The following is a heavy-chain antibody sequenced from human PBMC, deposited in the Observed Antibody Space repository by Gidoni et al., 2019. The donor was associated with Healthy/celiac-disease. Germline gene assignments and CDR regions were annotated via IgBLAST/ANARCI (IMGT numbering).Heavy chain of an antibody. V-gene: IGHV3-23*01. CDR1: GSSFSSYA. Sequence: VQLLESGGGLVKPGGSLRLSCSPSGSSFSSYAMSWVRQAPGKGLEWVSAISGSGGSTYYADSVKGRFTIARDNSKNTLYLQMNSLRAEDTAVYYCAREIAVAGAEYFQHWGQGTLVTVSS. D-gene: IGHD6-19*01. J-gene: IGHJ1*01. CDR2: ISGSGGST. CDR3: AREIAVAGAEYFQH.